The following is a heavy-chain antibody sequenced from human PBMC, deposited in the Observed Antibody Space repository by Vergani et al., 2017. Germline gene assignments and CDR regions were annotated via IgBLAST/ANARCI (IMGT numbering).Heavy chain of an antibody. CDR3: AKDRIKGSSWYGYYYYYGMDV. D-gene: IGHD6-13*01. V-gene: IGHV3-30*18. CDR2: ISYDGSNK. Sequence: QVQLVESGGGVVQPGRSLRLSCAASGFTFSSYGMHWVRQAPGKGLEWVAVISYDGSNKYYADSVKGRFTISRDNSKNTLYLQMNSLRAEDTAVYYCAKDRIKGSSWYGYYYYYGMDVWGQGTTVTVSS. J-gene: IGHJ6*02. CDR1: GFTFSSYG.